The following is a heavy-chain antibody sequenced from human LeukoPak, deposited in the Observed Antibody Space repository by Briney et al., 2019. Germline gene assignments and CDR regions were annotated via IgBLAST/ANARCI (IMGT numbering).Heavy chain of an antibody. CDR2: ISYDGSNK. Sequence: GGSLRLSCAASGFTFSSYAMHWVRQAPGKGLEWVAVISYDGSNKYYADSVKGRFTISRDNSKNTLYLQMNSLRAEDTAVYYCARDRRSVDYSNYATTNWFDPWGQGTLATVSS. V-gene: IGHV3-30-3*01. J-gene: IGHJ5*02. D-gene: IGHD4-11*01. CDR1: GFTFSSYA. CDR3: ARDRRSVDYSNYATTNWFDP.